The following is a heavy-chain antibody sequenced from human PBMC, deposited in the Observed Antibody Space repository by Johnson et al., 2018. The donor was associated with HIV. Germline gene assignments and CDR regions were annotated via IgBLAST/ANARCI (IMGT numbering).Heavy chain of an antibody. Sequence: QMMLVESGGGVVQPGRSLRLSCAASGFTFCSYGMHWVRQAPGKGLEWVAVISYDGNNKYYADSVKGRFTISSDNSKNTLYLQMNSLRAEDTAVYYCAKDCSSGWWRITKSDAFDIWGQGTMVTVSS. CDR2: ISYDGNNK. J-gene: IGHJ3*02. CDR1: GFTFCSYG. CDR3: AKDCSSGWWRITKSDAFDI. D-gene: IGHD6-19*01. V-gene: IGHV3-30*18.